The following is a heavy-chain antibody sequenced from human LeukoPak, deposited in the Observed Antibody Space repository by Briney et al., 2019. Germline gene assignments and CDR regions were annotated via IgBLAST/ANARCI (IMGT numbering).Heavy chain of an antibody. CDR2: ISAYNGNT. J-gene: IGHJ4*02. D-gene: IGHD3-3*01. Sequence: ASVKVSCKASGGTFSSYAISWVRQAPGQGLEWMGWISAYNGNTNYAQKLQGRVTMTTDTSTSTAYMELRSLRSDDTAVYYCARAGYYDFWSGYYRSQNFDYWGQGTLVTVSS. CDR1: GGTFSSYA. CDR3: ARAGYYDFWSGYYRSQNFDY. V-gene: IGHV1-18*01.